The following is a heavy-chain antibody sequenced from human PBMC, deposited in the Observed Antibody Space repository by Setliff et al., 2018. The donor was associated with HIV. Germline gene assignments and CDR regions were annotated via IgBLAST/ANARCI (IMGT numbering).Heavy chain of an antibody. V-gene: IGHV4-61*08. D-gene: IGHD3-16*01. J-gene: IGHJ3*02. Sequence: SETLSLTCSVSGGVSGGDMGVHDWSWIRQPPGKGLEWIGYIYDNEKTFYNPSLESRVTISIDTSKSQFSLKATSVTAEDTAVYYCARWGEPAQRAFDIWGQGTLVTVSS. CDR2: IYDNEKT. CDR1: GGVSGGDMGVHD. CDR3: ARWGEPAQRAFDI.